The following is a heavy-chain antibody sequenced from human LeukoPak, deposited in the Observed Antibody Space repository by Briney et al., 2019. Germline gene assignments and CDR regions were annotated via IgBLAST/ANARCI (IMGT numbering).Heavy chain of an antibody. CDR2: INCNSGDT. J-gene: IGHJ4*02. Sequence: ASVKVSCKASGYTFTGYYMHWVRQAPGQGLEWMGWINCNSGDTTYAQKFQGRITVTRDTSISTIDMALSSLRPDDTAVYYCTREDYWGQGTLVTVSS. V-gene: IGHV1-2*02. CDR1: GYTFTGYY. CDR3: TREDY.